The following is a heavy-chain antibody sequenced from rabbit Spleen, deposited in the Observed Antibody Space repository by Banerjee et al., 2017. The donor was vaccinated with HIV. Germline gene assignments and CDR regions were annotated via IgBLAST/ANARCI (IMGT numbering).Heavy chain of an antibody. Sequence: EESGGDLVKPEGSLTLTCTASGFSFSRNYWICWVRQAPGKGLEWIACIDGGSGGRADYATWAKGRFTISKTSSTTVTLQMTSLTAADTATYFCARDVDRTWYTLGGPGTLVTVS. J-gene: IGHJ4*01. D-gene: IGHD1-1*01. CDR1: GFSFSRNYW. CDR2: IDGGSGGRA. CDR3: ARDVDRTWYTL. V-gene: IGHV1S45*01.